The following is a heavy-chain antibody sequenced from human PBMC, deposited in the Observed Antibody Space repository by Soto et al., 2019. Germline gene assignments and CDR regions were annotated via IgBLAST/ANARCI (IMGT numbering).Heavy chain of an antibody. CDR1: GFTFVGFW. J-gene: IGHJ5*02. D-gene: IGHD4-17*01. CDR3: AGGKDYGDFAA. CDR2: INFDGSNI. V-gene: IGHV3-74*01. Sequence: EVQLVESGGGLVQPGGSLRLSCAASGFTFVGFWMHWVRQAPGKGPLWISRINFDGSNIAYADSVKGRFTISRDNAKNTLYLQMDRLRAEDTAIYYCAGGKDYGDFAAWGQGALVTVSS.